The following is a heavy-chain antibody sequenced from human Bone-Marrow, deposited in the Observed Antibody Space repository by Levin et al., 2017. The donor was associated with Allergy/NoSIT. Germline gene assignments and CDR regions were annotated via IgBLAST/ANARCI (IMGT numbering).Heavy chain of an antibody. Sequence: PGGSLRLSCAASGFTFSDYYVTWIRQAPGKGLLEWVSHISSSGNAIHYTESVKGRFTISRDNAKNSLYLQMDSLRVEDTAIYYCARRFRNYNLQYGGSDWYFDLWGRGTLVTVSS. V-gene: IGHV3-11*01. CDR2: ISSSGNAI. CDR1: GFTFSDYY. J-gene: IGHJ2*01. CDR3: ARRFRNYNLQYGGSDWYFDL. D-gene: IGHD4-23*01.